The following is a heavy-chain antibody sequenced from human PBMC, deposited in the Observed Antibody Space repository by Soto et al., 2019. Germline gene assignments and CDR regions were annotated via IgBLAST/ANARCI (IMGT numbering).Heavy chain of an antibody. Sequence: SVKVSCKASGGTFSRNTISWVRQAPGQGLEWMGGIMPIFGSANYAQKFQGRVTITADENTRTVYMELSRLRSEDTAVYYCARQFDSDTTGYYYDYWGQGTLVTVSS. CDR1: GGTFSRNT. V-gene: IGHV1-69*13. CDR2: IMPIFGSA. D-gene: IGHD3-22*01. J-gene: IGHJ4*02. CDR3: ARQFDSDTTGYYYDY.